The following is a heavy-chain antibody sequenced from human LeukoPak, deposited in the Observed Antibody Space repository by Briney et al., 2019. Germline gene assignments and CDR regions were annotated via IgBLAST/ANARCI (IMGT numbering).Heavy chain of an antibody. V-gene: IGHV3-20*04. Sequence: GGSLRLSCAASGFTFSSYAMSWVRQAPGKGLEWVSGINWNGGSTGYADSVKGRFTISRDNAKNSLYLQMNSLRAEDTALYYCARGKGDPSLTYYYDSSGYYYYYYYMDVWGKGTTVTVSS. J-gene: IGHJ6*03. CDR2: INWNGGST. CDR1: GFTFSSYA. CDR3: ARGKGDPSLTYYYDSSGYYYYYYYMDV. D-gene: IGHD3-22*01.